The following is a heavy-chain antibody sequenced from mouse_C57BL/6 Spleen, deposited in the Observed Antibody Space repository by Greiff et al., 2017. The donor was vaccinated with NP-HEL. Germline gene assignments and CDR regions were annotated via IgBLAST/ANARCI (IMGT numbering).Heavy chain of an antibody. J-gene: IGHJ1*03. Sequence: EVQLQESGPELVKPGASVKISCKASGYSFTDYNMNWVKQSNGKSLEWIGVINPNYGTTSYNQKFKGKATLTVDQSSSTAYMQLNSLTSEDSAVYYCARSGYGSSYGYFDVWGTGTTVTVSS. V-gene: IGHV1-39*01. CDR3: ARSGYGSSYGYFDV. D-gene: IGHD1-1*01. CDR1: GYSFTDYN. CDR2: INPNYGTT.